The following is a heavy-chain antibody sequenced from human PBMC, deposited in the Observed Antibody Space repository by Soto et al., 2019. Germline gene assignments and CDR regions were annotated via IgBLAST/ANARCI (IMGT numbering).Heavy chain of an antibody. CDR2: ISYDGSNK. CDR1: GFTFSSYG. D-gene: IGHD2-2*01. J-gene: IGHJ6*02. CDR3: AKDYCSSTSCYADYYYYGMDV. V-gene: IGHV3-30*18. Sequence: GGSLRLSCAASGFTFSSYGMHWVRQAPGKGLEWVAVISYDGSNKYYADSVKGRFTISRDNSKNTLYLQMNSLRAEDTAVYYCAKDYCSSTSCYADYYYYGMDVWGQGTTVTVSS.